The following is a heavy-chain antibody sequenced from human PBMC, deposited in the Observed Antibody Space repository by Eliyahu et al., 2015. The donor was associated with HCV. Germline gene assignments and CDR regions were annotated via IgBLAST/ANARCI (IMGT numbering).Heavy chain of an antibody. CDR1: GFXFSTYG. D-gene: IGHD3-3*01. CDR3: AKPSGYYLGYFDY. Sequence: QVQLVESGGGVVQPGRSLRLSCAASGFXFSTYGMHXVRQAPGKGLEWVAVXSXDGSNKYYADSVKGRFTISRDNSKNTLYLQMNSLRAEDTAVYYCAKPSGYYLGYFDYWGQGTLVTVSS. J-gene: IGHJ4*02. V-gene: IGHV3-30*18. CDR2: XSXDGSNK.